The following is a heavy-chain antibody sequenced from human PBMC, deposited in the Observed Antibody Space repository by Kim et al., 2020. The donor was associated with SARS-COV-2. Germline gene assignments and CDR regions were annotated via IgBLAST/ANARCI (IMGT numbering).Heavy chain of an antibody. CDR3: ARALLTGDQRTVSTRNAFDI. Sequence: SETLSLTCTVSGGSISSYYWSWIRQPPGKGLEWIGYIYYSGSTNYNPSLKSRVTISVDTSKNQFSLKLSSVTAADTAVYYCARALLTGDQRTVSTRNAFDIWGQGTMVTVSS. V-gene: IGHV4-59*13. J-gene: IGHJ3*02. CDR2: IYYSGST. D-gene: IGHD7-27*01. CDR1: GGSISSYY.